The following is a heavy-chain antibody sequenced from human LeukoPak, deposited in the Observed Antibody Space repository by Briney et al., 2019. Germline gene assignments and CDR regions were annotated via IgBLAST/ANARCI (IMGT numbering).Heavy chain of an antibody. J-gene: IGHJ6*03. CDR1: GFTFSSYA. Sequence: PGGSLRLSCAASGFTFSSYAMSWVRQAPGKGLEWVSAISGSGGSTYYADSVKGRFTISRDNSKNTLYLQMNSLRAEDTAVYYCAKRGRITMISYYYMDVWGKGTTVTVSS. V-gene: IGHV3-23*01. D-gene: IGHD3-22*01. CDR2: ISGSGGST. CDR3: AKRGRITMISYYYMDV.